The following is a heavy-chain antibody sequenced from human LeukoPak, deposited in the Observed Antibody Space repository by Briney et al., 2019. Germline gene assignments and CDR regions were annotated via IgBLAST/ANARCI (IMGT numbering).Heavy chain of an antibody. CDR1: GYTFTGYY. D-gene: IGHD1-26*01. V-gene: IGHV1-2*02. J-gene: IGHJ4*02. Sequence: GASVKVSCKASGYTFTGYYMHWVRQAPGQGLEWMGWINPNSGGTNYAQKFQGRVTMTRDTSISTAYMELSRLRSDDTAVYYCARALGSSRELLISDYWGQGTLVTVSS. CDR3: ARALGSSRELLISDY. CDR2: INPNSGGT.